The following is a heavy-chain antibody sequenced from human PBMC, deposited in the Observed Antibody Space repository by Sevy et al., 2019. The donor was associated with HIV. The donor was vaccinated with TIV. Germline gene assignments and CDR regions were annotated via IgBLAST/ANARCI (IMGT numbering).Heavy chain of an antibody. Sequence: ASVKVSCMASGYTFSRSVITWVRQAPGQGLEWMGWISTYNGKTNYAQKFQDRVTMTTDTSTNTAYMGRRSLRSDDTAIYFCARGRGIAVAGGGYYSDYWGQGSLVTVSS. J-gene: IGHJ4*02. D-gene: IGHD6-19*01. V-gene: IGHV1-18*04. CDR2: ISTYNGKT. CDR3: ARGRGIAVAGGGYYSDY. CDR1: GYTFSRSV.